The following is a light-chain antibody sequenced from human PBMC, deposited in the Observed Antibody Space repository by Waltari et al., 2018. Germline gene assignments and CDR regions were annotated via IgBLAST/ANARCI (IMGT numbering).Light chain of an antibody. CDR3: LSYTTSDTWV. Sequence: QSALTQIPSVSGSPGQSVTISCPGTSSDIGHFPRVSCYQKAPGTSPKPLIYEVPNRPSGVPDRFSGSKSGNTASLTISGLQADDEADYYCLSYTTSDTWVFGGGTKVTVL. CDR1: SSDIGHFPR. J-gene: IGLJ3*02. V-gene: IGLV2-18*02. CDR2: EVP.